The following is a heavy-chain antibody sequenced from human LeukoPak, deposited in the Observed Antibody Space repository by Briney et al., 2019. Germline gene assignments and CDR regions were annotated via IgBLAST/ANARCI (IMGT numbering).Heavy chain of an antibody. Sequence: KAGGSLRLSCAAYGFTFSYHSMNWVRQAPGKGLEWVSSISSSSSYIYYADSVKGRFTISRDNAKNSLYLQMNSLRAEDTAVYYCARPSLVGATPCFDYWGQGTLVTVSS. CDR1: GFTFSYHS. CDR3: ARPSLVGATPCFDY. J-gene: IGHJ4*02. CDR2: ISSSSSYI. V-gene: IGHV3-21*01. D-gene: IGHD1-26*01.